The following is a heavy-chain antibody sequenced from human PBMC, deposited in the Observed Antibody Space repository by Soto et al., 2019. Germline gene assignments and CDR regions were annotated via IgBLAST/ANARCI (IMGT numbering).Heavy chain of an antibody. D-gene: IGHD6-6*01. CDR1: GFTFSNAW. J-gene: IGHJ2*01. CDR3: TTDKYSSSSGWYFDL. CDR2: IKSKTDGGTT. V-gene: IGHV3-15*01. Sequence: GGSLRLSCAASGFTFSNAWMSWVRQAPGKGLEWVGHIKSKTDGGTTDYAAPVKGRFTISRDDSKNTLYLQMNSLKTEDTAVYYCTTDKYSSSSGWYFDLWGRGTLVTVSS.